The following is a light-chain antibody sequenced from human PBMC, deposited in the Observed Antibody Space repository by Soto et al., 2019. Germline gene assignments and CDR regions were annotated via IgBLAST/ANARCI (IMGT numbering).Light chain of an antibody. V-gene: IGLV2-14*01. CDR1: SSDVGGYNY. CDR2: DVS. J-gene: IGLJ2*01. Sequence: QAVVTQPASVSGSPGQSITISCTGTSSDVGGYNYVSWYQQHTGKAPKLMIYDVSNRPSGVSNRFSGSKSGNTASLTISGLQAEDEADYYCSSYTSSSTKVFGGGTKLTVL. CDR3: SSYTSSSTKV.